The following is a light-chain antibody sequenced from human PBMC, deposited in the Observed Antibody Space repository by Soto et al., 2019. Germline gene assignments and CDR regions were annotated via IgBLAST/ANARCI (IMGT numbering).Light chain of an antibody. J-gene: IGLJ2*01. Sequence: QTVVTQEPSLPVSPGGTVTLTGGSSTGAVTSNLHPYWFQQKAGQAPRTLIYDTSNKHSWTPARFSGYLLGDKAALTLSGAQPEDEAQYYCLLSYNAARVFGGGTTLTLL. V-gene: IGLV7-46*01. CDR1: TGAVTSNLH. CDR2: DTS. CDR3: LLSYNAARV.